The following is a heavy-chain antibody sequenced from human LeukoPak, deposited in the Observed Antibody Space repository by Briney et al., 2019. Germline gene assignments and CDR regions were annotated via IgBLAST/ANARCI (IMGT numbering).Heavy chain of an antibody. V-gene: IGHV1-2*05. CDR2: INPNSGGT. D-gene: IGHD3-22*01. Sequence: ASVKVSCKASGYTLTDYYMHWVRQAPGQGLEWMGRINPNSGGTNYAQKFQGRVTMTRDTSISTVYMELSRLRSDDTVVYYCARVDRITIPVDYYDSSGYLYYYGMDVWGQGTTVTVSS. CDR3: ARVDRITIPVDYYDSSGYLYYYGMDV. CDR1: GYTLTDYY. J-gene: IGHJ6*02.